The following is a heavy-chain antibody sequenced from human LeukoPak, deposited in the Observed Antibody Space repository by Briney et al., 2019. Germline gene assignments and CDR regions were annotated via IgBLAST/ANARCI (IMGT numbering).Heavy chain of an antibody. CDR1: GFTFDDYA. CDR2: ISWNSGSI. D-gene: IGHD3-10*01. V-gene: IGHV3-9*01. CDR3: ASRTSGVIIGRDY. J-gene: IGHJ4*02. Sequence: PGRSLRLSCAASGFTFDDYAMHWVRQAPGKGLEWVSGISWNSGSIGYADSVKGRFTISRDNAKNSLYLQMNSLRAEDTAVYYCASRTSGVIIGRDYWGQGTLVTVSS.